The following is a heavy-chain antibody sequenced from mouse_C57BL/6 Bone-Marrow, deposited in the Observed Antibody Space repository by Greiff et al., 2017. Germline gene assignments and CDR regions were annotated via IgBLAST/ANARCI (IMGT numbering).Heavy chain of an antibody. V-gene: IGHV6-3*01. J-gene: IGHJ2*01. CDR2: IRLKSDNYAT. CDR3: TITTVVAGGY. D-gene: IGHD1-1*01. CDR1: GFTFSNYW. Sequence: DVQLQESGGGLVQPGGSMKLSCVASGFTFSNYWMNWVRQSPEKGLEWVAQIRLKSDNYATHYAESVKGRFTISRDDSKSSVYLQMNNLRAEDTGIYYCTITTVVAGGYWGQGTTLTVSS.